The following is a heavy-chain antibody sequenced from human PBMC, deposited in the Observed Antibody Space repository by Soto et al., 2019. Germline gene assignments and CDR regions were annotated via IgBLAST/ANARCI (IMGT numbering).Heavy chain of an antibody. Sequence: QVQLQQWGAGLLKPSETLSLTCAVYGGSFSGYYWSWIRQPPGKGLEWIGEINHSGSTNYNPSLKSRVTISVDRSKNQFSLKLSSVTAADTAVYYCAGGARNYYYYMDVWGKGTTVTVSS. CDR3: AGGARNYYYYMDV. J-gene: IGHJ6*03. CDR1: GGSFSGYY. CDR2: INHSGST. V-gene: IGHV4-34*01.